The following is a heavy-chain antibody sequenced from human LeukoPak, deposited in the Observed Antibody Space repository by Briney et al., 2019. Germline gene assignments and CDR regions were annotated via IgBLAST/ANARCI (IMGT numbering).Heavy chain of an antibody. Sequence: GGSLRLSCAASGLTFSSYWMSWVRQAPGKGLEWVANIKQDGSEKYYVDSVKGRFTISRDNAKNSLYLQMNSLRAEDTAVYYCARDPGYGDPFDYWGQGTLVTVSS. CDR2: IKQDGSEK. V-gene: IGHV3-7*01. D-gene: IGHD4-17*01. J-gene: IGHJ4*02. CDR3: ARDPGYGDPFDY. CDR1: GLTFSSYW.